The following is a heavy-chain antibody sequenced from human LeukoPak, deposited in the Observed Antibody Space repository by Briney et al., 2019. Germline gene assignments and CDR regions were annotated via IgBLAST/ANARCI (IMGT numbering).Heavy chain of an antibody. J-gene: IGHJ4*02. CDR3: AYNSDSSGHYAPLFDY. D-gene: IGHD3-22*01. CDR2: ISYDGSNK. V-gene: IGHV3-30-3*01. Sequence: GGSLRLSCAASGFTFSSYAMHWVRQAPGKGLEWVAVISYDGSNKYYADSVKGRFTISRDNSKNTLYLQMNSLRAEDTAVYYCAYNSDSSGHYAPLFDYWGQGTLVTVSS. CDR1: GFTFSSYA.